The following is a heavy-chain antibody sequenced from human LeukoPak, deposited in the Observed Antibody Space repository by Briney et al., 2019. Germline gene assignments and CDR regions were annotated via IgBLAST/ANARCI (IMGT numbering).Heavy chain of an antibody. CDR2: MNPNSGNT. CDR1: GYTFTSYD. J-gene: IGHJ5*02. V-gene: IGHV1-8*02. D-gene: IGHD1-26*01. Sequence: ASVKVSCKASGYTFTSYDINWVRQATGQGLEWMGWMNPNSGNTGYAQKLQGRVTMTTDTSTSTAYMELRSLRSDDTAVYYCAREEWELLRRWFDPWGQGTLVTVSS. CDR3: AREEWELLRRWFDP.